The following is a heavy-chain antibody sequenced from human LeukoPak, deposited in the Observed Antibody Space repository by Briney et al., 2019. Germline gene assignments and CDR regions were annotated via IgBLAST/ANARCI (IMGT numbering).Heavy chain of an antibody. CDR3: ASLVGATTEYYFDY. V-gene: IGHV4-59*01. CDR1: GGSISSYY. J-gene: IGHJ4*02. Sequence: PSETLSLTCTVSGGSISSYYWSWIRQPPGKGLEWIGYIYYSGSTNYNPSLKSRVTISVDTSKNQFSLKLSSVTAADTAVYYCASLVGATTEYYFDYWGQGTLVTVSS. CDR2: IYYSGST. D-gene: IGHD1-26*01.